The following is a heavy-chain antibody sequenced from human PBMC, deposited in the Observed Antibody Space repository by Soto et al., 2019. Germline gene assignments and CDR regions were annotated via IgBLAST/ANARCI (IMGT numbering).Heavy chain of an antibody. CDR1: GFSLSTSEMC. CDR2: IDWDDDK. CDR3: ARIPRIAARPKDYYYGMDV. V-gene: IGHV2-70*01. Sequence: GPTLVNATQTLTLTCTFSGFSLSTSEMCVSWIRQPPGKALEWLALIDWDDDKYYSTSLKTRLTISKDTSKNQVALTMTNMDPVDTATYYCARIPRIAARPKDYYYGMDVWGQGTTVTVSS. J-gene: IGHJ6*02. D-gene: IGHD6-6*01.